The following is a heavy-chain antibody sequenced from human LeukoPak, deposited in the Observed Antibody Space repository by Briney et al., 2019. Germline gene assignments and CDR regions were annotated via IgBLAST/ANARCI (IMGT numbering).Heavy chain of an antibody. CDR2: INHSGST. D-gene: IGHD4-4*01. CDR1: GGSFSGYY. CDR3: ARGLTTVSSYNWFDP. J-gene: IGHJ5*02. Sequence: MPSETLSLTCAVYGGSFSGYYWSWIRQPPGKGLEWIGEINHSGSTNYNPSLKSRVTISVDTSKNQFSLKLSSVTAADTAVYYCARGLTTVSSYNWFDPWGQGTLVTVSS. V-gene: IGHV4-34*01.